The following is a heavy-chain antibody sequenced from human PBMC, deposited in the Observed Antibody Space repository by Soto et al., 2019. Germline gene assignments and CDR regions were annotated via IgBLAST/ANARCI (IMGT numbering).Heavy chain of an antibody. CDR1: GGSFSGYY. J-gene: IGHJ4*02. D-gene: IGHD3-10*01. Sequence: SETLSLTCAVYGGSFSGYYWSWIRQPPGKGLEWIGEINHSGSTNYNPSLKSRVTISVDTSKNQFSLKLSSVTAADTAVYYCARGGHQLIRVHYYGSGSYSVWGQGTLVTVSS. CDR2: INHSGST. CDR3: ARGGHQLIRVHYYGSGSYSV. V-gene: IGHV4-34*01.